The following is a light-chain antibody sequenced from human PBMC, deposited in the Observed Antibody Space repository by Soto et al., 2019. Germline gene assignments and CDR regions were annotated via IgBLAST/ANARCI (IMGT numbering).Light chain of an antibody. V-gene: IGKV3D-11*01. CDR3: QQRSNWPIT. J-gene: IGKJ5*01. Sequence: EVVLTQSPATLSVSPGEGVTLSCRASQGIGDTLAWYQQQPGQAPRLLIYDASNRATGIPARFSGSGSGTDFTLTISSLEPEDFAVYYCQQRSNWPITFGQGTRLEIK. CDR2: DAS. CDR1: QGIGDT.